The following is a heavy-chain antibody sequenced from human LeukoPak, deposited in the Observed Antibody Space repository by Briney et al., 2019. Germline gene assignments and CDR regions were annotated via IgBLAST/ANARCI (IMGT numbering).Heavy chain of an antibody. V-gene: IGHV3-53*01. J-gene: IGHJ4*02. CDR1: GFTVSDNY. CDR2: ISSGGTT. CDR3: ARVRSDNNGWYNIDY. Sequence: GGSLRLSCAASGFTVSDNYMTWVRQAQGKGLEWFSLISSGGTTYSADSVKGRFTISRDNSKNTLYLQMNSLRGEDTAVYYCARVRSDNNGWYNIDYWGQGALITVSS. D-gene: IGHD6-19*01.